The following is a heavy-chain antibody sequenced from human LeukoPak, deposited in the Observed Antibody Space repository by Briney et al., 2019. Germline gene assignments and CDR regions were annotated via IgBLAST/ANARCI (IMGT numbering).Heavy chain of an antibody. CDR1: SFSISRDY. CDR2: IPSTGST. D-gene: IGHD3-10*02. V-gene: IGHV4-4*07. Sequence: PSETLSLTCTVSSFSISRDYWTWIRQPAGKELEWIGLIPSTGSTNYNPSLNSRVTMSVDTATNQFSLKLSPATAAGTAVYFCARGLLTYYYARDGPPPSLNYYFDYWGLGIQVTVSS. J-gene: IGHJ4*02. CDR3: ARGLLTYYYARDGPPPSLNYYFDY.